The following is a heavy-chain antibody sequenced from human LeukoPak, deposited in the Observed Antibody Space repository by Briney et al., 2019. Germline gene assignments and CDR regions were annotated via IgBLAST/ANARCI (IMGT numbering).Heavy chain of an antibody. D-gene: IGHD6-13*01. J-gene: IGHJ4*02. V-gene: IGHV3-23*01. CDR1: GFTFSPYA. CDR2: ISGAGDSA. Sequence: GGSLRLSCAASGFTFSPYAMTWVRQAPGKGLEWVSTISGAGDSAYFADSVKGRFTISRDNSKNTLYLQMNSLRVDDTAVYYCALQRTLWQQLLDYWGPGTLVTVSS. CDR3: ALQRTLWQQLLDY.